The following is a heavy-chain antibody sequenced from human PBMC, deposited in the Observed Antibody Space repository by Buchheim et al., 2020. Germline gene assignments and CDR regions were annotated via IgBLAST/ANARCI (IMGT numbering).Heavy chain of an antibody. CDR2: ITHTSGTI. J-gene: IGHJ4*02. CDR3: ARVRYGYYVDL. Sequence: EVQLVESGGGLVQPGGSLRLSCAASGFTFSSYSMTWVRQAPGKGLEWVSYITHTSGTIYYADSVKGRFTISRDNAKNSLYLEMNSLGGKDPAVYYCARVRYGYYVDLWGQGTL. V-gene: IGHV3-48*01. CDR1: GFTFSSYS. D-gene: IGHD3-16*01.